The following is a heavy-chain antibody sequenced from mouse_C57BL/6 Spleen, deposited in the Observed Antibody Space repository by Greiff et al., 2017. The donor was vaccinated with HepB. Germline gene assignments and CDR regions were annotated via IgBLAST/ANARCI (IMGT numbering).Heavy chain of an antibody. CDR3: ARSRTTVVATDYYAMDF. V-gene: IGHV14-3*01. Sequence: EVMLVESVAELVRPGASVKLSCTASGFNIKNTYMHWVKQRPEQGLEWIGRIDPANGNTKYAPKFQGKVTITADTSSHTAYLQLSSLTSEDTAIYYCARSRTTVVATDYYAMDFWGQGTSVTVSS. CDR2: IDPANGNT. CDR1: GFNIKNTY. J-gene: IGHJ4*01. D-gene: IGHD1-1*01.